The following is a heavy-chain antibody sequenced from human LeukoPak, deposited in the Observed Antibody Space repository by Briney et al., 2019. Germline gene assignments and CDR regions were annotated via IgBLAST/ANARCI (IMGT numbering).Heavy chain of an antibody. CDR3: ARGGDGYDWEFDP. D-gene: IGHD5-12*01. CDR1: GGSFSGYY. Sequence: PSETLSLTCAVYGGSFSGYYWSWIRQPPGKGLEWIGEINHSGSTNYNPSLKSRVTISVDTSKNQFSLKLSSVTAADTAVYYCARGGDGYDWEFDPWGQGTLVTVSS. V-gene: IGHV4-34*01. J-gene: IGHJ5*02. CDR2: INHSGST.